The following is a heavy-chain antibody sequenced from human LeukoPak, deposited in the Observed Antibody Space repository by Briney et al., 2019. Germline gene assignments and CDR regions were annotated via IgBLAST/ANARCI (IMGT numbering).Heavy chain of an antibody. CDR3: ARSSYSYGNYYYYYGMDV. Sequence: SQTLSLTCAISGDSVSSNSAAWNWIRQPPSRGLECLGRTYYRSKWYNDYAVSVKSRITINPDTSKNQFSLQLNSVTPEDTAVYYCARSSYSYGNYYYYYGMDVWGQGTTVTVSS. CDR2: TYYRSKWYN. V-gene: IGHV6-1*01. D-gene: IGHD5-18*01. CDR1: GDSVSSNSAA. J-gene: IGHJ6*02.